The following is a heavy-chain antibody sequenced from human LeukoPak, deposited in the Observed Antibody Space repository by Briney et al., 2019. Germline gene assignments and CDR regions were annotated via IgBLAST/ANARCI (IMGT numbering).Heavy chain of an antibody. J-gene: IGHJ4*02. CDR3: ARERRESGYDY. Sequence: GRSLRLSCVASIFTFTSYAMSCVRQAPGKGLEWVSYISSSGSTIYYADCVEGRFTISRDNAKNSLYLQMNSLRAEDTAVYYRARERRESGYDYGGQGTLVTVSS. CDR1: IFTFTSYA. CDR2: ISSSGSTI. D-gene: IGHD3-3*01. V-gene: IGHV3-48*04.